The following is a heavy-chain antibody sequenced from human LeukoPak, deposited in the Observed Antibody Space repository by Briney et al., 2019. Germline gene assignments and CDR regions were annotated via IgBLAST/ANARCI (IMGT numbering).Heavy chain of an antibody. Sequence: SETLSLTCTVSGGSISSYYWSWIRQPPGKGLEWIGYIYYSGSTNYNPSLKSRVTISADTSKNQFSLKLSSVTAADTAVYYCARDYYGSGSYYDYWGRGTLVTVSS. D-gene: IGHD3-10*01. J-gene: IGHJ4*02. CDR1: GGSISSYY. CDR3: ARDYYGSGSYYDY. V-gene: IGHV4-59*01. CDR2: IYYSGST.